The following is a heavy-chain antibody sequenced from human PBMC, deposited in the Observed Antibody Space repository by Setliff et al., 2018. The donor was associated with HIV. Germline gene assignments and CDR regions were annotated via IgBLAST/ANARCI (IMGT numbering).Heavy chain of an antibody. J-gene: IGHJ3*02. D-gene: IGHD2-8*01. Sequence: SVKVSCKASGGTFSNYAFSWVRQAPGQGLEWMGGLIPIVDITKSTQKFRDRVTFTADESTKTAQMELSGLTFEDTAVYYCAKGPNFEDAFDIWGQGTVVTVSS. CDR3: AKGPNFEDAFDI. CDR1: GGTFSNYA. V-gene: IGHV1-69*10. CDR2: LIPIVDIT.